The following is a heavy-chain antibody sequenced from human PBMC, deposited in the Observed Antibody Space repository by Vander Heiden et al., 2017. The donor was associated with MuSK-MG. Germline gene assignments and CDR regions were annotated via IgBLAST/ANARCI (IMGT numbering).Heavy chain of an antibody. CDR1: GGSISSGGYY. CDR2: IYYSGST. D-gene: IGHD2-2*01. J-gene: IGHJ6*03. V-gene: IGHV4-31*03. CDR3: ARAWGHCSSTSCLPTYYYYYYRDV. Sequence: QVQLQESGPGLVKPSQTLSLTCTVSGGSISSGGYYRSWIRQHPGKGLEWIGYIYYSGSTYYNPSLKSRVTISVDTSKNQFSLKLSSVTAADTAVYYCARAWGHCSSTSCLPTYYYYYYRDVWGKGTTVTVSS.